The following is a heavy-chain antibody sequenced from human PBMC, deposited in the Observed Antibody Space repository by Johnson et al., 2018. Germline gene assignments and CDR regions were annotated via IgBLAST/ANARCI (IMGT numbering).Heavy chain of an antibody. CDR1: GGTVSSSA. J-gene: IGHJ6*02. CDR3: ARLYCSGGSCYFHNPHYYYYGMDV. V-gene: IGHV1-69*01. CDR2: IIPIFGTA. D-gene: IGHD2-15*01. Sequence: QVQLVQSGAEVKKPGSSVKVSCKASGGTVSSSAISWVRQAPGQGLVWMGGIIPIFGTANYAQKFQGRVTIIADESTSTADMELSSLRSADTAVYYCARLYCSGGSCYFHNPHYYYYGMDVWGQGTTVTVSS.